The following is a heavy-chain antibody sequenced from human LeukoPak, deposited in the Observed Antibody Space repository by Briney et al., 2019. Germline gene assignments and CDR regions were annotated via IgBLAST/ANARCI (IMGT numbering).Heavy chain of an antibody. CDR3: ARYSSSWSIDY. J-gene: IGHJ4*02. Sequence: ASVKVSCKASGYTFTGYYMHWVRQAPGQGLEWMGRINPNSGGTNYAQKFQGRVTMTRDTSISTAYMEPSRLRSDDTAVYYCARYSSSWSIDYWGQGTLVTVSS. V-gene: IGHV1-2*06. CDR2: INPNSGGT. D-gene: IGHD6-13*01. CDR1: GYTFTGYY.